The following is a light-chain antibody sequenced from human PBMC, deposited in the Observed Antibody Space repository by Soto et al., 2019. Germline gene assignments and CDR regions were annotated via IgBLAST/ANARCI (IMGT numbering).Light chain of an antibody. CDR1: STDVGGYNY. V-gene: IGLV2-8*01. Sequence: QSALTQPPSASGSPGQSVTISCTGTSTDVGGYNYVSWYQQHPGKVPKLVIFEFNKRPSGVPDRFSGSKSGNTASLTVSGLQPEDEADYYCASYAGGNNVFGTGTKVTVL. CDR2: EFN. CDR3: ASYAGGNNV. J-gene: IGLJ1*01.